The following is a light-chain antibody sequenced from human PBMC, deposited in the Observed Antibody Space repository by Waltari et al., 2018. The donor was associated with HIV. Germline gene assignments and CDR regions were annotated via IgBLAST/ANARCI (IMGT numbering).Light chain of an antibody. CDR2: VAT. V-gene: IGKV1-39*01. J-gene: IGKJ1*01. CDR1: HGIGNN. Sequence: DIQMTQSPSSLSASVGDRVTITCRASHGIGNNLNWYHHKPGKAPRLLIFVATSLQGGVPSRFSGSGSGTEFTLTVSSLQPEDFATYYCQQSYSLPQTFGQGTNVEIK. CDR3: QQSYSLPQT.